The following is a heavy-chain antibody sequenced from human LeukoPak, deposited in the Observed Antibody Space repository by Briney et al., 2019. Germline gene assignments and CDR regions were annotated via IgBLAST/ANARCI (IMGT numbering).Heavy chain of an antibody. CDR3: GRYGLGYYYMDV. J-gene: IGHJ6*03. V-gene: IGHV3-30*02. D-gene: IGHD6-19*01. Sequence: GGSLRLSCAASGFTFSSYAMSWVRQAPGKGLEWVSFIRYDASNKYYADSVKGRFTISRDNSKNTLYLQMNSLRPEDTAVYYCGRYGLGYYYMDVWGKGTTVTVSS. CDR2: IRYDASNK. CDR1: GFTFSSYA.